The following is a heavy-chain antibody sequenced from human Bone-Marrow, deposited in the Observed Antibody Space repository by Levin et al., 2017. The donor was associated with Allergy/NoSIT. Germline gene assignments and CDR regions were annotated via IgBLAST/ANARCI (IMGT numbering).Heavy chain of an antibody. CDR2: IKQDGSEK. J-gene: IGHJ4*02. D-gene: IGHD3-3*01. V-gene: IGHV3-7*01. CDR1: GFTFSSYW. Sequence: SCAASGFTFSSYWMSWVRQAPGKGLEWVANIKQDGSEKYYVDSVKGRFTISRDNAKNSLYLQMNSLRAEDTAVYYCARVLRFLEWPFDYWGQGTLVTVSS. CDR3: ARVLRFLEWPFDY.